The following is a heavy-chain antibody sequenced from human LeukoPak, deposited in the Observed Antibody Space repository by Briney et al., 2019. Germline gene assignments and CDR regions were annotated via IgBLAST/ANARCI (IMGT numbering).Heavy chain of an antibody. J-gene: IGHJ3*01. CDR1: KFNFGTYG. CDR2: ILGGGGNI. V-gene: IGHV3-23*01. D-gene: IGHD4-17*01. CDR3: AKDPNGDFIGTFDV. Sequence: GGSLRLSCATSKFNFGTYGMSWVRQAPGKGLEWVSSILGGGGNIQYADSVQGRFTISRDNSKNTLYLQMNNLRAEDMAIYYCAKDPNGDFIGTFDVWGQGTMVTVSS.